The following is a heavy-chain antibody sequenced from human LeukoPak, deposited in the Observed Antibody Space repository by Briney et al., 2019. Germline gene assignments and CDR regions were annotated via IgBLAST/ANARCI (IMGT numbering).Heavy chain of an antibody. J-gene: IGHJ4*02. D-gene: IGHD3-10*01. V-gene: IGHV3-7*01. Sequence: GGSLRLSCAASGITFSNSWMCWVRQALGKGLEWVANIKEDGSGKYYVNSVKGRFTISRDNAKNSLYLQMNSLRAEDTAVYYCARGGGSGSYYKRELDYWGQGTLVTVSS. CDR2: IKEDGSGK. CDR1: GITFSNSW. CDR3: ARGGGSGSYYKRELDY.